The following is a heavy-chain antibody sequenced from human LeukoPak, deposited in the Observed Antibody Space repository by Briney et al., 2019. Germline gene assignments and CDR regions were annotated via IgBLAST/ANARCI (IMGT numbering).Heavy chain of an antibody. CDR1: GGSISSHY. J-gene: IGHJ3*01. CDR3: ASLSAAVHLGAFDL. D-gene: IGHD3-3*01. CDR2: IHTSGSN. V-gene: IGHV4-4*09. Sequence: SETLSLTCTVSGGSISSHYWAWIRQPPGKGLEWIGYIHTSGSNNQYPSLKSRVTISVDKSKNHFSLRLTSVTAADTAVYYCASLSAAVHLGAFDLWGQGTMVTVSS.